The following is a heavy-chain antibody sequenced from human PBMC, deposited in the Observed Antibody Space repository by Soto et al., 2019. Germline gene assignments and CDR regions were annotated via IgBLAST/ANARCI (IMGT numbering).Heavy chain of an antibody. Sequence: QVQLVESGGGVVQPGRSLRLSCAASGFTFSSYGMHWVRQAPGKGLEWVAVISYDGSNKYYADSVKGRFTISRDNSKNTLYLQMNSLRAEDTAVYYCAKEDLDYGDYGNWFDPWGQGTLVTVSS. CDR3: AKEDLDYGDYGNWFDP. D-gene: IGHD4-17*01. CDR2: ISYDGSNK. V-gene: IGHV3-30*18. CDR1: GFTFSSYG. J-gene: IGHJ5*02.